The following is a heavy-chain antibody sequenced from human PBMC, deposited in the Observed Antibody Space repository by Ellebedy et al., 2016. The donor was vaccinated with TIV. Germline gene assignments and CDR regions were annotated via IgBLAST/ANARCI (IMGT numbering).Heavy chain of an antibody. V-gene: IGHV3-33*01. Sequence: GESLKISXAASGFTFSSYGMHWVRQAPRKGLEWVAVIWYDGSNKYYADSVKGRFTISRDNSKNTLYLQMNSLRAEDTAVYYCARVGVNLVGATTYYYYYYCMDVWGKGTTVTVSS. J-gene: IGHJ6*03. D-gene: IGHD1-26*01. CDR2: IWYDGSNK. CDR3: ARVGVNLVGATTYYYYYYCMDV. CDR1: GFTFSSYG.